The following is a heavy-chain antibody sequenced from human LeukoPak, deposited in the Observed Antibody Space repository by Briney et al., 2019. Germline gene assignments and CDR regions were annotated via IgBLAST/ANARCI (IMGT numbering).Heavy chain of an antibody. CDR2: IIPIFGTA. CDR3: ARRDLGYCSSTSCLAAFDI. D-gene: IGHD2-2*01. Sequence: SVKVSCKASGGTFSSYAVSWVRQAPGQGLEWMGGIIPIFGTANYAQKFQGRVTITADESTSTAYMELSSLRSEDTAVYYCARRDLGYCSSTSCLAAFDIWGQGTMVTVSS. CDR1: GGTFSSYA. V-gene: IGHV1-69*13. J-gene: IGHJ3*02.